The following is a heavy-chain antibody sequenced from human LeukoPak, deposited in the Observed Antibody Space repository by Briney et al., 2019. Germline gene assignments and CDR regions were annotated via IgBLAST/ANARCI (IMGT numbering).Heavy chain of an antibody. J-gene: IGHJ4*02. V-gene: IGHV4-39*01. D-gene: IGHD3-22*01. CDR1: GGSISSSSYY. CDR3: ARVMDSSGYYESYYFDY. Sequence: SETLSLTCTVSGGSISSSSYYWGWIRQPPGKGLEWIGSIYYSGSTYYNPSLKSRVTISVDTSKNQFSLTLSSVTAADTAVYYCARVMDSSGYYESYYFDYWGQGTLVTVSS. CDR2: IYYSGST.